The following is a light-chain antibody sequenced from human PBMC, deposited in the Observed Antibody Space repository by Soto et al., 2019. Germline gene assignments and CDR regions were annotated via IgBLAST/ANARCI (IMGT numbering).Light chain of an antibody. V-gene: IGKV1-39*01. J-gene: IGKJ2*01. CDR2: ATS. CDR1: QSISTY. Sequence: DIQMTQSPSSLSASVGDRVTITCRASQSISTYLHWYQQKPGTAPRLLIYATSNLQSGVPSRFSGSGSGTDFTLTISSLQPEDFTSYYCQQSYGIPYTFGQGTKVDIK. CDR3: QQSYGIPYT.